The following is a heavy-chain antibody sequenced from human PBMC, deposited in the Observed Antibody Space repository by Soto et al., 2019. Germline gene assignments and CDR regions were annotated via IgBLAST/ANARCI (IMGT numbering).Heavy chain of an antibody. Sequence: QEQLVQSGAEVKKPGASVKVSCKTSGYTFTDYDINWVRQATGQGLEWIGWMNPNSGATGYAQKFQGRVTMTRSASLSTAYLELSSLRSEDTAVYYCARVALAARPRWYNWFDPWGQGTLVTVSS. CDR2: MNPNSGAT. J-gene: IGHJ5*02. CDR1: GYTFTDYD. CDR3: ARVALAARPRWYNWFDP. D-gene: IGHD6-19*01. V-gene: IGHV1-8*01.